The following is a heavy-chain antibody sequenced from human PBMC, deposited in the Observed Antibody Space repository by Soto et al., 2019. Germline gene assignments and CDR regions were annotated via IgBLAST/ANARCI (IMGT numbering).Heavy chain of an antibody. J-gene: IGHJ4*02. D-gene: IGHD6-19*01. CDR1: GFTFNTFD. CDR3: VKGAWCDD. Sequence: EVQLLESGGGLVQPGGSLRLSCAASGFTFNTFDMTWVRQAPGKGLEWVSVIRGADGRTYYADSLKGRFTISRDNSKNTLFLQVTSVRVEDTAEYYCVKGAWCDDWGEGTLVTVSS. CDR2: IRGADGRT. V-gene: IGHV3-23*01.